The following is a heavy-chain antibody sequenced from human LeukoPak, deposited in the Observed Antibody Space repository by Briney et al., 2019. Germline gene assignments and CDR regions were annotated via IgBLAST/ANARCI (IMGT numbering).Heavy chain of an antibody. CDR3: ARSWITGTTDY. CDR2: IYHSGST. V-gene: IGHV4-38-2*02. Sequence: PSETLSLTCTVSGYSISSGYYWGWIRQPPGKGLEWIGSIYHSGSTYYNPSLKSRVTISVDTSKNQFSLKLSSVTAADTAVYYCARSWITGTTDYWGQGTLVTVSS. D-gene: IGHD1-20*01. J-gene: IGHJ4*02. CDR1: GYSISSGYY.